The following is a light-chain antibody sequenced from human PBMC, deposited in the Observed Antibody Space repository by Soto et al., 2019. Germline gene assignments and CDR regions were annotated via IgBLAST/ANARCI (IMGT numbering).Light chain of an antibody. CDR1: QSVGNNF. J-gene: IGKJ1*01. Sequence: EIVLTQSPDTLSLSPGERATLSCRASQSVGNNFLAWYQQKPGQAPTLLIDDASSRASGLPDRFSGSGSETDFTLTVSRLELDDFAVYFCHQYGTSPQTFGQGTKVEI. CDR2: DAS. CDR3: HQYGTSPQT. V-gene: IGKV3-20*01.